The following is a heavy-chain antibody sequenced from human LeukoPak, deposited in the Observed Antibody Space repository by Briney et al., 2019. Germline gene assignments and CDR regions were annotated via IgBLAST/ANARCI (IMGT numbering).Heavy chain of an antibody. CDR3: ARMARIAAAGHHPLND. CDR2: IIPIFGTA. D-gene: IGHD6-13*01. Sequence: SVKVSCKASGGTFSSYAISWVRQAPGQGLEWMGGIIPIFGTANYAQKFQGRVTITADESTSTAYMELSSLRSEDTAVYYCARMARIAAAGHHPLNDWGQGTLVTVSS. J-gene: IGHJ4*02. CDR1: GGTFSSYA. V-gene: IGHV1-69*13.